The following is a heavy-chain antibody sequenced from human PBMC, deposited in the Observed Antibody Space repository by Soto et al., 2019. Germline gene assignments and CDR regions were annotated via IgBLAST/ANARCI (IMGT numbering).Heavy chain of an antibody. J-gene: IGHJ5*02. D-gene: IGHD2-15*01. CDR1: GYTFIGYY. CDR3: ARDGCSGGSCYGWFDP. Sequence: QVQLVQSGAEVKKPGASVKVSCKASGYTFIGYYMHWVRQAPGQGLEWMGWINPNSGGTNYAQKFQGWVTMTRDTSISTAYMELSRLRSDDTAVYYCARDGCSGGSCYGWFDPWGQGTLVTVSS. CDR2: INPNSGGT. V-gene: IGHV1-2*04.